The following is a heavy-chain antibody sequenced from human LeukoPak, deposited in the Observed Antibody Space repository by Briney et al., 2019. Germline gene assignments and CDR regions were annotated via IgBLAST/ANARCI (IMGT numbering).Heavy chain of an antibody. J-gene: IGHJ4*02. CDR1: SFTFSKTW. Sequence: GGSLRLSCASSSFTFSKTWMSWVRQAPGKGLEWVAGIAGGDDRFYADSVKGRFSISRDNSKNTVDLQMNSLRVEDTAVYYCAKDYVSGDGYWDFDYWGQGTLVTVSS. V-gene: IGHV3-53*01. CDR3: AKDYVSGDGYWDFDY. CDR2: IAGGDDR. D-gene: IGHD5-24*01.